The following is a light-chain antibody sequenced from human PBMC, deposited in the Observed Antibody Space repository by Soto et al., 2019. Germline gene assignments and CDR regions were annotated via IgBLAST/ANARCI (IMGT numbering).Light chain of an antibody. J-gene: IGLJ2*01. Sequence: QSALTQPASASGTPGQRVTISCSGSSSNIASNTVNWYQQLPGTAPKVLIYTDNQRPSGVPDRFSGSKSGTSASLAISGLQSEDEADYYCAAWDDSLYGVVFGGGTKVTVL. CDR2: TDN. CDR1: SSNIASNT. V-gene: IGLV1-44*01. CDR3: AAWDDSLYGVV.